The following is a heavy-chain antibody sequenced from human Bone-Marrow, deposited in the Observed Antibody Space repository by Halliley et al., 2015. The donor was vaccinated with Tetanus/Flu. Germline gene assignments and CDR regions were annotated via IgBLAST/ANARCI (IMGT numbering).Heavy chain of an antibody. D-gene: IGHD6-19*01. J-gene: IGHJ1*01. CDR3: ARGQGCH. CDR1: GYTFTSYG. V-gene: IGHV1-18*01. CDR2: ISVRNGDT. Sequence: QLVQSGAEVKKPGTSVKVSCKASGYTFTSYGISWVRQVPGQGLQFMGWISVRNGDTEYAQKFQGRLTVTADTSTSTAYMELRSLRSDDPAVYYWARGQGCHRGQGTLVTVSS.